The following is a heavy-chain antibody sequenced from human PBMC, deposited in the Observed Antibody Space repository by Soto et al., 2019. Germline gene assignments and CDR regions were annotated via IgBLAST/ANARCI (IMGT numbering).Heavy chain of an antibody. Sequence: EVQLVESGGGLVKPGGSLRLSCAASGFTFSSYSMNWVRQAPGKGLEWVSSISSSSSYIYYADSVKGRFTISRDNAKNSLYLQMNSLRAEDTAVYYCARVGGNSYYYYGMDVWGQGTTVTVSS. V-gene: IGHV3-21*01. CDR1: GFTFSSYS. D-gene: IGHD2-21*02. J-gene: IGHJ6*02. CDR2: ISSSSSYI. CDR3: ARVGGNSYYYYGMDV.